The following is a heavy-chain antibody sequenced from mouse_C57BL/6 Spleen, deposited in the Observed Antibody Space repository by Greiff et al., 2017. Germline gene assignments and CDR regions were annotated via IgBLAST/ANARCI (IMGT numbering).Heavy chain of an antibody. Sequence: EVQLMESGGGLVKPGGSLKLSCAASGFTFSDYGMHWVRQAPEQGLEWVAYISSGSSTTYYADTVKGRFTISRDNAKNTLFLQMTSLRSEDPAMYYCARWTAQAVLYFDYWGQGTTLTVSS. J-gene: IGHJ2*01. CDR1: GFTFSDYG. V-gene: IGHV5-17*01. D-gene: IGHD3-2*02. CDR3: ARWTAQAVLYFDY. CDR2: ISSGSSTT.